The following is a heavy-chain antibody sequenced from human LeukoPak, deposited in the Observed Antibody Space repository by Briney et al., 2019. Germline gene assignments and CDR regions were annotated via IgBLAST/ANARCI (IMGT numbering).Heavy chain of an antibody. CDR3: ARSLPDYFDY. J-gene: IGHJ4*02. CDR2: ISGDGGTT. V-gene: IGHV3-43*02. CDR1: GFTFDDYA. Sequence: GGSLRLSCAASGFTFDDYAMHWVRQAPGKGLEWVSLISGDGGTTYSADSVKGRFTISRENRKNSLYLQMNSLRTEDTALYYCARSLPDYFDYWGQGTLVTVSS.